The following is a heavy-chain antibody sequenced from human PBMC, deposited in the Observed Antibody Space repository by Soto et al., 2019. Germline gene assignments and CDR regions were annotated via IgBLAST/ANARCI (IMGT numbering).Heavy chain of an antibody. D-gene: IGHD1-26*01. CDR1: GFTFSSYW. J-gene: IGHJ4*02. CDR3: ARALVGARPLDY. CDR2: INSDGSST. Sequence: GSLRLSCAASGFTFSSYWMHWVLQAPGKGLVWVSRINSDGSSTSYADSVKGRFTISRDNAKNTLYLQMNSLRAEDTAVYYCARALVGARPLDYWAQGTLVTVS. V-gene: IGHV3-74*01.